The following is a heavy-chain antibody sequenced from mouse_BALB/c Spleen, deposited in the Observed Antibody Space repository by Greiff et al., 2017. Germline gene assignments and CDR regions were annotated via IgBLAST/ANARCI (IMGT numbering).Heavy chain of an antibody. V-gene: IGHV5-12-1*01. CDR3: ARQGGANWDSYYAMDY. D-gene: IGHD4-1*01. CDR2: ISSGGGST. J-gene: IGHJ4*01. CDR1: GFAFSSYD. Sequence: VQLKESGGGLVKPGGSLKLSCAASGFAFSSYDMSWVRQTPEKRLEWVAYISSGGGSTYYPDTVKGRFTISRDNAKNTLYLQMSSLKSEDTAMYYCARQGGANWDSYYAMDYWGQGTSVTVSS.